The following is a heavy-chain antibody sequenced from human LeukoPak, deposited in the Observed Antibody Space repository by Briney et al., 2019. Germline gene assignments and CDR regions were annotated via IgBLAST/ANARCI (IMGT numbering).Heavy chain of an antibody. Sequence: GRSLRLSCAASGFTSSSYGMHWVRQAPGKGLEWVAVIWYDGSNKYYADSVKGRFTISRDNSKNTLYLQMNSLRAEDTAVYYCARDSSDYYDSSGALDYWGQGTLVTVSS. J-gene: IGHJ4*02. CDR1: GFTSSSYG. CDR3: ARDSSDYYDSSGALDY. D-gene: IGHD3-22*01. V-gene: IGHV3-33*01. CDR2: IWYDGSNK.